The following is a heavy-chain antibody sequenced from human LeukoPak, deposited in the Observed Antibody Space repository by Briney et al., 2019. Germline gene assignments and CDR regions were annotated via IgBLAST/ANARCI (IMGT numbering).Heavy chain of an antibody. J-gene: IGHJ5*02. CDR1: GGSINSYY. D-gene: IGHD4-23*01. V-gene: IGHV4-4*07. CDR2: IYASGST. Sequence: PSETLSLTCTVSGGSINSYYWSWLRQPAERGLEWIGRIYASGSTTYNPSLRSRVAISMDTSKSQFSLRLTSVTAADTAVYYCTRDSGTTGVVKFDPWGQGILVTVSS. CDR3: TRDSGTTGVVKFDP.